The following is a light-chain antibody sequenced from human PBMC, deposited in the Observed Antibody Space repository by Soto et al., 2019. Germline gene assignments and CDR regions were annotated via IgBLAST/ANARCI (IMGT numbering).Light chain of an antibody. J-gene: IGKJ5*01. CDR3: QQAYSFPIT. V-gene: IGKV1D-12*01. CDR2: GAS. CDR1: QDIAGY. Sequence: DIPVTPSRAPLSTSVGDRVTITCRASQDIAGYLAWYQHKPGRTPELLIHGASRLQSGVPARFSGSGSGTDFTLSINSLQPEDFATYYCQQAYSFPITFGQGTRLEIK.